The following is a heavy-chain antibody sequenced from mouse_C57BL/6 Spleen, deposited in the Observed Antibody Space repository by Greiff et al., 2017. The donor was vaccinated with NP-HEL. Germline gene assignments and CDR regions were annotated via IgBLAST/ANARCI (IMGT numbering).Heavy chain of an antibody. CDR2: IDPSDSYT. CDR3: ASRYWYFDV. V-gene: IGHV1-50*01. Sequence: QVQLQQPGAELVKPGASVKLSCKASGYTFTSYWMQWVKQRPGQGLEWIGEIDPSDSYTNYNQKFKGKATLTVDTSSSTAYLQLSSLTSEDSAVYYCASRYWYFDVWGTGTTVTVSS. J-gene: IGHJ1*03. CDR1: GYTFTSYW.